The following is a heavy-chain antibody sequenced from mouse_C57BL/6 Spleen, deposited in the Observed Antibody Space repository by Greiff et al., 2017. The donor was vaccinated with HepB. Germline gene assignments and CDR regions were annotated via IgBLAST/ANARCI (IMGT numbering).Heavy chain of an antibody. CDR1: GYTFTSYW. V-gene: IGHV1-69*01. CDR3: ASSRGITTGCAY. D-gene: IGHD1-1*01. Sequence: VQLQQPGAELVMPGASVKLSCKASGYTFTSYWMHWVKQRPGQGLEWIGEIDPSDSYTNYNQKFKGKSTLTVDKSSSTAYMQLSSLTSEDSAVYYCASSRGITTGCAYWGQGTLVTVSA. CDR2: IDPSDSYT. J-gene: IGHJ3*01.